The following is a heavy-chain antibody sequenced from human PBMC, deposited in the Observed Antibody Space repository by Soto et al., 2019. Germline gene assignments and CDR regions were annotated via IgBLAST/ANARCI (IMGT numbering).Heavy chain of an antibody. Sequence: EVQLVESGGGLVQPGGSLRLSCAASGFTFSRYWMTWVRQAPGKGLEWVANTKEDGSEKYYVDSVKGRFTISRDNAKNSLDLQMTSLRVEDTAVYYCARARWVPHDSRYYYYYYFIDAWGKGTTVTVSS. CDR3: ARARWVPHDSRYYYYYYFIDA. CDR2: TKEDGSEK. D-gene: IGHD4-4*01. V-gene: IGHV3-7*01. J-gene: IGHJ6*03. CDR1: GFTFSRYW.